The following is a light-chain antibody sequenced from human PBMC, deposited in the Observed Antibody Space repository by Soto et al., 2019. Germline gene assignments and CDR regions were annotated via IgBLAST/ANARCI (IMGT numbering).Light chain of an antibody. CDR2: GAS. Sequence: IVWTQYPDTLSLSPGEGATLSCRASHDVSVSLVWYRQRPGQAPRLLIYGASTRASDIPARFSGSGSGPEFTLTITSLQPDDFATYYCQQYNSQSTFGQGTKV. CDR1: HDVSVS. V-gene: IGKV3-15*01. CDR3: QQYNSQST. J-gene: IGKJ1*01.